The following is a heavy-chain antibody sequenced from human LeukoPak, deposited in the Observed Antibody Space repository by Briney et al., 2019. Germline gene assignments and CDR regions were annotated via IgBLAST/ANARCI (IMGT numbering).Heavy chain of an antibody. D-gene: IGHD3-22*01. CDR1: GFTFSSYA. V-gene: IGHV3-23*01. CDR2: ISGSGGST. CDR3: AKNYYDSSGYYCTFDY. J-gene: IGHJ4*02. Sequence: GGSLRLSCAASGFTFSSYAMSWVRQAPGKGLEWVSAISGSGGSTYYADSVKGRFTISRDNSKNTLYLQMNSLRAEDTAVYYCAKNYYDSSGYYCTFDYWGQGTLLTVSS.